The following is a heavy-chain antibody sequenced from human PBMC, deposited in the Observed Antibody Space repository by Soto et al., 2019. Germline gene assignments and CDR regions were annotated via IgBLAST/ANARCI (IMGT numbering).Heavy chain of an antibody. D-gene: IGHD3-10*01. V-gene: IGHV1-3*01. CDR1: GYTFTSYA. CDR3: ARGWGSGSRRPYY. J-gene: IGHJ4*02. CDR2: INAGNGNT. Sequence: QVQLVQSGAEVKKPGASVKVYCKASGYTFTSYAMHWVRQAPGQRLEWMGWINAGNGNTKYSQKFQGRVTITRDTAASIAYMELSSLRSEDTAVYYCARGWGSGSRRPYYWGQGTLGTVSS.